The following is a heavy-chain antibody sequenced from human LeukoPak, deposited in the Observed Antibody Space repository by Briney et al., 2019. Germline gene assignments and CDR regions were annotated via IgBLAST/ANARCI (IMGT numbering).Heavy chain of an antibody. J-gene: IGHJ5*02. CDR1: GYSISSGYY. Sequence: PSETLSLTCTVSGYSISSGYYWGWIRQPPGKGLERIGSIYHSGSTYYNPSLKSRVTISVDTSKNQFSLKLSSVTAADTAVYYCARLRGATVAHNWFDPWGQGTLVTVSS. CDR3: ARLRGATVAHNWFDP. D-gene: IGHD6-19*01. CDR2: IYHSGST. V-gene: IGHV4-38-2*02.